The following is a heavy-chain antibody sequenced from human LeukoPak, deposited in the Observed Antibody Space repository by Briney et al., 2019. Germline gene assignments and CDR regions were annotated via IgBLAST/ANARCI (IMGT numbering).Heavy chain of an antibody. CDR1: GGSISRSSYY. CDR2: IYYSGNT. D-gene: IGHD1-26*01. V-gene: IGHV4-39*01. J-gene: IGHJ4*02. CDR3: ARHWSIVGATSWYFDY. Sequence: SETLSLTCTVSGGSISRSSYYWGWIRQPPGKGLEWIGSIYYSGNTYYNPSLKSRVTISVDTSKNQFSLKLSSVTAADTAVYYCARHWSIVGATSWYFDYWGQGTLVTVSS.